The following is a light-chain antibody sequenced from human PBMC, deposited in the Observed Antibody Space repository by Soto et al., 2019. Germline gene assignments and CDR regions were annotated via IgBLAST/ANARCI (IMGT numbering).Light chain of an antibody. CDR3: QQYGSSPRA. Sequence: PGARATLSCRASQSVSRTYLGWYQQQPGQPPRLLMSGTSNRATGTPDRFSGSGSGTDFTLTISRLEPEDFAVYYCQQYGSSPRAFGQGTKVDIK. V-gene: IGKV3-20*01. J-gene: IGKJ1*01. CDR2: GTS. CDR1: QSVSRTY.